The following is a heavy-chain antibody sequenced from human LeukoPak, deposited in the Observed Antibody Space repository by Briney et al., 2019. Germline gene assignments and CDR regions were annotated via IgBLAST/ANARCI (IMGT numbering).Heavy chain of an antibody. J-gene: IGHJ5*02. CDR3: ARDLVTMVRGAQKYPLDP. Sequence: ASVKVSCKASGYTFTGYYMHWVRQAPGQGLEWMGGINPNSGGTNYAQKFQGRVTMTRDTSISTAYMELSRLRSDDTAVYYCARDLVTMVRGAQKYPLDPWGQGTLVTVSS. CDR2: INPNSGGT. V-gene: IGHV1-2*02. CDR1: GYTFTGYY. D-gene: IGHD3-10*01.